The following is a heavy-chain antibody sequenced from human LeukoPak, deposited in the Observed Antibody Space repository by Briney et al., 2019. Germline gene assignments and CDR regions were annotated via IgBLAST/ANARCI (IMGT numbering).Heavy chain of an antibody. CDR3: ARVGPTTVPDAFDI. J-gene: IGHJ3*02. CDR1: GGSISSGDYY. CDR2: IYYSGST. Sequence: SETLSLTCTVSGGSISSGDYYWSWLRQPPGTCLEWIGYIYYSGSTYYNPSLKSRVTISVDTSKNQFSLKLSSVTAADTAVYYCARVGPTTVPDAFDIWGQGTMVTVSS. D-gene: IGHD4-4*01. V-gene: IGHV4-30-4*01.